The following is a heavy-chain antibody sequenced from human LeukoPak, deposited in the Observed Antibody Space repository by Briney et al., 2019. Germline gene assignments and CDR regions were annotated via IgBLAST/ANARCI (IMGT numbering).Heavy chain of an antibody. CDR2: ISYDGSNK. V-gene: IGHV3-30-3*01. CDR3: AGTYYYDSSDELQRPRQLRRFDY. D-gene: IGHD3-22*01. CDR1: GFTFSSYA. Sequence: GGSLRLSCAASGFTFSSYAMHWVRQAPGKGLEWVAVISYDGSNKYYADSVKGRFTISRDNSKNTLYLQMNSLRAEDTAVYYCAGTYYYDSSDELQRPRQLRRFDYWGQGTLVTVSS. J-gene: IGHJ4*02.